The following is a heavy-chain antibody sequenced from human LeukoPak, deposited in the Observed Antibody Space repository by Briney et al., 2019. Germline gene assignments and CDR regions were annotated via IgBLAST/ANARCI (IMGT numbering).Heavy chain of an antibody. CDR2: IYTSGST. J-gene: IGHJ5*02. D-gene: IGHD2-2*01. CDR3: AREKYAQARSWFDP. Sequence: SETLSLTCTVSGGSISSYYWSWIRQPAGKGLEWIGRIYTSGSTNYNPSHKSRVTMSVDTSKNQFSLKLSSVTAADTAVYYCAREKYAQARSWFDPWGQGTLVTVSS. CDR1: GGSISSYY. V-gene: IGHV4-4*07.